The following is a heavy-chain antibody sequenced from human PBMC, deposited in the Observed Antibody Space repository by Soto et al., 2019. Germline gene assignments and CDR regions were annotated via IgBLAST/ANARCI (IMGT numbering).Heavy chain of an antibody. CDR1: GFTFSSYA. D-gene: IGHD3-22*01. CDR3: ARGWRDSSGYTYY. CDR2: ISYDGSNK. J-gene: IGHJ4*02. V-gene: IGHV3-30-3*01. Sequence: QVQLVESGGGVVQPWRSLRLSCAASGFTFSSYAMHWFRQAPGKGLEWVAVISYDGSNKYYADSVKGRFTISRDNSKNTLYLQIDSLRAEDTAVYYLARGWRDSSGYTYYWGQGTLVTVSS.